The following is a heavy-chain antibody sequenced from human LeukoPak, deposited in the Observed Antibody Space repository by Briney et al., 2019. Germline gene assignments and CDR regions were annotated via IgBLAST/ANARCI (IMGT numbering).Heavy chain of an antibody. CDR1: SGAFSGFY. J-gene: IGHJ5*02. D-gene: IGHD3-10*01. V-gene: IGHV4-34*01. CDR3: ARGRGITMVRGVIHWFDP. CDR2: INHRGST. Sequence: SETLSLTCAVYSGAFSGFYWSWIRQPPGKGLEWIGDINHRGSTNHNPSLKSRVIISVDTSKNQFSLKLNSVTAADTAVYYCARGRGITMVRGVIHWFDPWGQGTLVTVSS.